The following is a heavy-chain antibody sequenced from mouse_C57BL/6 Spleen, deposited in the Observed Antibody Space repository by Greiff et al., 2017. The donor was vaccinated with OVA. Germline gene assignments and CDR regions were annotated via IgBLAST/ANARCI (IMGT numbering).Heavy chain of an antibody. J-gene: IGHJ4*01. CDR3: ARGIYYDYDVGAMDY. Sequence: VQLQESGAELTKPGASVKLSCKASGYTFTSYWMHWVKQRPGQGLEWIGYINPSSGYTKYNQKFKDKATLTADKSSSTAYMQLSSLTYEDSAFXYCARGIYYDYDVGAMDYWGQGTSVTVSS. V-gene: IGHV1-7*01. CDR2: INPSSGYT. CDR1: GYTFTSYW. D-gene: IGHD2-4*01.